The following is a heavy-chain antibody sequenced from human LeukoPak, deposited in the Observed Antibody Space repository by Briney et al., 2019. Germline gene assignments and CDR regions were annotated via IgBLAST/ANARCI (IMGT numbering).Heavy chain of an antibody. Sequence: TSETLSLTCSVSGGSISSGDYYWSWIRQPPGKGLEWIGYIYYSGSTYYNPSLKSRVTISVDTSKNQSSLKLSSVTAADTAVYYCAREDGDSNWFDPWGQGTLVTVSS. CDR2: IYYSGST. J-gene: IGHJ5*02. CDR3: AREDGDSNWFDP. CDR1: GGSISSGDYY. D-gene: IGHD4-17*01. V-gene: IGHV4-30-4*01.